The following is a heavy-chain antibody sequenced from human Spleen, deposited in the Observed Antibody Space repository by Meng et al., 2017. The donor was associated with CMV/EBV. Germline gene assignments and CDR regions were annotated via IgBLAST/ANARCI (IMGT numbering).Heavy chain of an antibody. Sequence: ASVKVSCKASGYTFTSYDINWVRQATGQGLEWMGWINPNSGGTNYAQKFQGRVTMTRDTSISTAYMELSSLRSEDTAVYYCTRDLVGYDAFDIWGQGTMVTVSS. CDR3: TRDLVGYDAFDI. CDR1: GYTFTSYD. J-gene: IGHJ3*02. D-gene: IGHD3-22*01. V-gene: IGHV1-2*02. CDR2: INPNSGGT.